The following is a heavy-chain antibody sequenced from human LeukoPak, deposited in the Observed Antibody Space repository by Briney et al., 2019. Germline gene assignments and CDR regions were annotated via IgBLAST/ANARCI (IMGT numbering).Heavy chain of an antibody. J-gene: IGHJ6*04. Sequence: GGSLRLSCAASGFTFSSCWMSWVRQAPGKGLEWVAYIKQDGSEKYYVDSVKGRFTISRDNAKNSLYLQMNSLRVEDTAVYYCARSSGGDGMDVWGKGTTVTVSS. V-gene: IGHV3-7*03. D-gene: IGHD2-15*01. CDR2: IKQDGSEK. CDR3: ARSSGGDGMDV. CDR1: GFTFSSCW.